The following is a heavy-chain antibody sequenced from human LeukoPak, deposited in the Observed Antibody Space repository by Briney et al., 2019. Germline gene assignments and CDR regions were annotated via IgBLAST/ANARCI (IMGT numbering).Heavy chain of an antibody. Sequence: PGGSLRLSCAVSDFTFSNFAMNWVRQAPGKGLEWVSGISGSADSTHYADSVKGRFTISRDNSKNTLYLQMNSLRAEDTAVYYCAKDRSGSYYFDYWGQGTLVTVSS. D-gene: IGHD1-26*01. CDR2: ISGSADST. CDR1: DFTFSNFA. J-gene: IGHJ4*02. V-gene: IGHV3-23*01. CDR3: AKDRSGSYYFDY.